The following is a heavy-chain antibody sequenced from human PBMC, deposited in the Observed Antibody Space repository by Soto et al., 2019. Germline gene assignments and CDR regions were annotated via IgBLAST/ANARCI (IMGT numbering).Heavy chain of an antibody. D-gene: IGHD4-17*01. V-gene: IGHV4-59*08. Sequence: SETLSLTCTVSGGSISSYYWSWIRQPPGKGLEWIGYIYYSGSTNYNPSLKSRVTISVDTSKNQFSLKLSSVTAADTAVYYCARRYGVYSDYWGQGTLGTVSS. CDR2: IYYSGST. CDR1: GGSISSYY. CDR3: ARRYGVYSDY. J-gene: IGHJ4*02.